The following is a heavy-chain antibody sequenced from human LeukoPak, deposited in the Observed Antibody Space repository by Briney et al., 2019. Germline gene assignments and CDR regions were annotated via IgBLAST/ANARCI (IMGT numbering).Heavy chain of an antibody. CDR3: ARAITRYCSGGSCYLIDY. CDR1: GFTFSSYG. Sequence: GGSLRLSCAASGFTFSSYGMHWVRQAPGKGLEWVAVIWHDGSNKYYADSVKGRFTISRDNSKNTLYLQMNSLRAEDTAVYYCARAITRYCSGGSCYLIDYWGQGTLVTVSS. J-gene: IGHJ4*02. D-gene: IGHD2-15*01. CDR2: IWHDGSNK. V-gene: IGHV3-33*01.